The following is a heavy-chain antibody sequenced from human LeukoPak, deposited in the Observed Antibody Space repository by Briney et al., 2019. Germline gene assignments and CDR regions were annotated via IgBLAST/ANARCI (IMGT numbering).Heavy chain of an antibody. Sequence: GGSLRLSCAASGFSFGSYAMNWVRQAPGKGLERVSAISGSGGSTYYADSVKGRFTISRDNSRNTLYLQVNSLRDEDAAVYYCAKDSSREARPYYLDYWGQGTLVTVSS. CDR3: AKDSSREARPYYLDY. J-gene: IGHJ4*02. V-gene: IGHV3-23*01. CDR1: GFSFGSYA. D-gene: IGHD6-6*01. CDR2: ISGSGGST.